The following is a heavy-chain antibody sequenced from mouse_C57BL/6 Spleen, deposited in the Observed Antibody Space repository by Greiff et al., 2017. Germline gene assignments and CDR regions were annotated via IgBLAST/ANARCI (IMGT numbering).Heavy chain of an antibody. CDR1: GFTFSSYT. Sequence: EVKVEESGGGLVKPGGSLKLSCAASGFTFSSYTMSWVRQTPEKRLEWVATISGGGGNTYYPDSVKGRFTISRDNAKHTLYLQMSSLRSEDTALYYCARHPMSGDYFDYWGQGTTLTVSS. V-gene: IGHV5-9*01. CDR3: ARHPMSGDYFDY. CDR2: ISGGGGNT. J-gene: IGHJ2*01.